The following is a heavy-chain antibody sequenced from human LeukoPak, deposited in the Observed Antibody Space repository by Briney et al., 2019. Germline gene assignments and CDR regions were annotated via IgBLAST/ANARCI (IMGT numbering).Heavy chain of an antibody. D-gene: IGHD6-19*01. J-gene: IGHJ5*02. Sequence: GASVKVSCKASGYTFTTYALTWVRQAPGQGLEWMGWINTNTGNPTYAQGFTGRFVFSLDNSVSTAYLQISSLKAEDTAVYYCARDLSTPQIYSSGWFGPHNWFDPWGQGTLVTVSS. CDR1: GYTFTTYA. V-gene: IGHV7-4-1*02. CDR3: ARDLSTPQIYSSGWFGPHNWFDP. CDR2: INTNTGNP.